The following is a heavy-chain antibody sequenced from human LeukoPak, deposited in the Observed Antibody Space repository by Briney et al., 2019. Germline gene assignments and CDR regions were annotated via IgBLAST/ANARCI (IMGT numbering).Heavy chain of an antibody. J-gene: IGHJ4*02. Sequence: PGGSLRLSCAVTGFTFSSYWMTWVRQAPGKGLEWVAVISYDGSNKYYADSVKGRFTISRDNSKNTLYLQMNSLRAEDTAVYYCAKAEDSSGWRTFDYWGQGTLVTVSS. CDR2: ISYDGSNK. V-gene: IGHV3-30*18. D-gene: IGHD6-19*01. CDR1: GFTFSSYW. CDR3: AKAEDSSGWRTFDY.